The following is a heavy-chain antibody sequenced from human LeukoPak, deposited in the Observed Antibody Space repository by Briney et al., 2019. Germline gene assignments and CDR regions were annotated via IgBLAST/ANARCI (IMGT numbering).Heavy chain of an antibody. J-gene: IGHJ3*02. Sequence: PGGSLRLSCAASGFTFSSYAMSWVRQAPGKGLEWVSSIGGDGGSTYYADSVKGRFTISRDNAKNSLYLQMNSLRAEDTAVYYCARDLTERWLQLGPLDAFDIWGQGTMVTVSS. CDR2: IGGDGGST. CDR1: GFTFSSYA. V-gene: IGHV3-23*01. CDR3: ARDLTERWLQLGPLDAFDI. D-gene: IGHD5-24*01.